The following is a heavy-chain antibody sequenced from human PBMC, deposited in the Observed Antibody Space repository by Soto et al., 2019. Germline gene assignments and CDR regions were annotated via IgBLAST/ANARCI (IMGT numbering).Heavy chain of an antibody. J-gene: IGHJ6*02. V-gene: IGHV5-10-1*01. CDR2: IDPSDSYT. D-gene: IGHD5-12*01. Sequence: PGESLKISCKGSGYSFTSYWISWVRQTPGKGLEWMGRIDPSDSYTNYSPSFQGHVTISADKSISTAYLQWSSLKASDTAMYYCARRSGYDSYYYYGMDVWGQGTTVTVSS. CDR3: ARRSGYDSYYYYGMDV. CDR1: GYSFTSYW.